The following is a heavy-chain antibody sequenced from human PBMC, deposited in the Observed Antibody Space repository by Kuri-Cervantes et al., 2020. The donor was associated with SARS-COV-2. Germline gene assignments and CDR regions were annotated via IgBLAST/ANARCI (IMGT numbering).Heavy chain of an antibody. V-gene: IGHV4-61*02. D-gene: IGHD3-22*01. J-gene: IGHJ4*02. CDR2: LYSSGSS. Sequence: SETLSLTCTVTGGSTTGGSYSWSWIRQPAGKGLEWIGRLYSSGSSNYNPSLKRRLTISVDTSKKQLSLKLTSVTAADTAVYYCARREFYYDGSGYYHVVGDYWGQGTLVTVSS. CDR1: GGSTTGGSYS. CDR3: ARREFYYDGSGYYHVVGDY.